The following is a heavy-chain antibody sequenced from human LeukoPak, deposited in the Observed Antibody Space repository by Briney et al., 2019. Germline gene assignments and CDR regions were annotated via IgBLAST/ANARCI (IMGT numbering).Heavy chain of an antibody. D-gene: IGHD6-19*01. CDR2: ISSSGSTI. Sequence: AGGSLRLSCAASGFTFSSYEMNWVRQAPGKGLEWVSYISSSGSTIYYADSVKGRFTISRDNAKNSLYLQMDSLRAEDTAVYYYAREGGYSSGWWWYYYYYMDVWGKGTTVTVSS. CDR3: AREGGYSSGWWWYYYYYMDV. J-gene: IGHJ6*03. CDR1: GFTFSSYE. V-gene: IGHV3-48*03.